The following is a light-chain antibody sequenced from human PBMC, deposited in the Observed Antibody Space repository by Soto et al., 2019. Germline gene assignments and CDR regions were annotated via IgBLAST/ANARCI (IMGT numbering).Light chain of an antibody. V-gene: IGLV3-21*02. CDR3: HVWDSGSAHHV. J-gene: IGLJ1*01. CDR1: NIGSKS. CDR2: ANS. Sequence: SYALTQQPSVSVPPGQTARSTCGGSNIGSKSVHWYQQKPGQAPMMVVCANSDRPSGIPERFSGSNSANTATLTTSRVEAGDEADYYCHVWDSGSAHHVFGTGTKVTVL.